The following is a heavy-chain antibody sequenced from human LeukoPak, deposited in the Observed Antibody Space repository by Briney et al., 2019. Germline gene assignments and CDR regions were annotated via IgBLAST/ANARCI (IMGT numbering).Heavy chain of an antibody. V-gene: IGHV3-11*01. CDR1: GFTFSDYY. D-gene: IGHD3-22*01. CDR3: ATADYDSSGYYHDY. CDR2: ISSSGSSI. J-gene: IGHJ4*02. Sequence: GGSLRLSCAASGFTFSDYYMSWIRQSPGKGLEWVSYISSSGSSIYYADSVKGRFTISRDNAKNSLYLQMNSLRSEDTAVYYCATADYDSSGYYHDYWGQGTLVTVSS.